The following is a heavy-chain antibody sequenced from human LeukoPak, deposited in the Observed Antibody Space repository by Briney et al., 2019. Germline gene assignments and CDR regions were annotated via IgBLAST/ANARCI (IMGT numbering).Heavy chain of an antibody. Sequence: ASVKVSCKASGYTFTGYYMHWVRQAPGQGLEWMGWINPNSGGTNYAQKFQGRVTMTRDTSISTAYMELSRLRSDDTAVYYCAREREQYYYDSSGYYHSYFQHWGQGTLVTVSS. CDR1: GYTFTGYY. D-gene: IGHD3-22*01. CDR2: INPNSGGT. V-gene: IGHV1-2*02. J-gene: IGHJ1*01. CDR3: AREREQYYYDSSGYYHSYFQH.